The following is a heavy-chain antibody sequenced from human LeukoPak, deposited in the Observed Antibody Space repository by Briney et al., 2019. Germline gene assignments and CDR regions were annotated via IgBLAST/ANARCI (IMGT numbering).Heavy chain of an antibody. D-gene: IGHD2-15*01. CDR2: IIPVFGTA. CDR1: GGTFSSYA. J-gene: IGHJ5*02. Sequence: SVKVSCKASGGTFSSYAISWVRQAPGQGLEWMGGIIPVFGTANYAQKFQGRVTITADESTSTAYMELSSLRSEDTAVYYCARDIGYCSGGSCYGNWFDPWGQGTLVTVSS. CDR3: ARDIGYCSGGSCYGNWFDP. V-gene: IGHV1-69*13.